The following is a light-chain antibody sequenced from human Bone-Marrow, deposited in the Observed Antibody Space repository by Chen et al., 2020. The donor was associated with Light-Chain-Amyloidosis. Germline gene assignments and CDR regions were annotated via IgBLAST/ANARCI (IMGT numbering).Light chain of an antibody. J-gene: IGLJ2*01. Sequence: SYELTQPPSVSVSPGQTARITCSGADLARKSAYWYQRKPGQAPVLAIHRDTERPSGITNRFSGSRSGTTSTLTISGGQAEDEADYHCQSANSSGTYEVIFGGGTKLTVL. CDR3: QSANSSGTYEVI. CDR1: DLARKS. V-gene: IGLV3-25*03. CDR2: RDT.